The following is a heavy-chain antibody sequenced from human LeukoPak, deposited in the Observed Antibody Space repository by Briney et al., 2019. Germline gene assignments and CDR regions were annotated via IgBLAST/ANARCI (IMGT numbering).Heavy chain of an antibody. Sequence: GGSLRLSCAASGFTFSNAWMSWVRQAPGKGLEWVSSISSSSSYIYYADSVKGRFTISRDNAKNSLYLQMNSLRAEDTAVYYCARGPYGSGSEQGDYWGQGTLVTVSS. J-gene: IGHJ4*02. CDR1: GFTFSNAW. V-gene: IGHV3-21*01. D-gene: IGHD3-10*01. CDR3: ARGPYGSGSEQGDY. CDR2: ISSSSSYI.